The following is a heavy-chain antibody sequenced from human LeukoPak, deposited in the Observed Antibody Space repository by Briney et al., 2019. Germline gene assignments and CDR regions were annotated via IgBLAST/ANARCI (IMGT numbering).Heavy chain of an antibody. D-gene: IGHD5-18*01. Sequence: PSETLSLTCTVSGGSISSYYWSWIRQPPGKGLEWIGYIYYSGSTNYNPSLKSRVTISVDTSKNQFSLKLSSVTAADTAVYYCARHPPGYSYGPEFDYWGQGTLVTVSS. CDR2: IYYSGST. J-gene: IGHJ4*02. CDR1: GGSISSYY. CDR3: ARHPPGYSYGPEFDY. V-gene: IGHV4-59*08.